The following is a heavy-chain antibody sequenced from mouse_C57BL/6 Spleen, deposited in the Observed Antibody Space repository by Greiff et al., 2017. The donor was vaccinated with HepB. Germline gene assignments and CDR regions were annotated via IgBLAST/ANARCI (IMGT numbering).Heavy chain of an antibody. Sequence: EVKLMESGGGLVKPGGSLKLSCAASGFTFSSYAMSWVRQTPEKRLEWVATISDGGSYTYYPDNVKGRVTISRDKAKNNLYLQMSQLKSEDTAMYYCARDNDYYGSSYGYWGQGTLVTVSA. CDR3: ARDNDYYGSSYGY. CDR1: GFTFSSYA. J-gene: IGHJ3*01. CDR2: ISDGGSYT. V-gene: IGHV5-4*01. D-gene: IGHD1-1*01.